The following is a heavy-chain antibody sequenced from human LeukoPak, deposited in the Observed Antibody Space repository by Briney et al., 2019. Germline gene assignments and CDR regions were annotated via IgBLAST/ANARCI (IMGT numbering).Heavy chain of an antibody. J-gene: IGHJ4*02. CDR1: GFPFSSYA. V-gene: IGHV3-23*01. CDR2: ISGGGGST. Sequence: PGESLRLSCAASGFPFSSYAMTWVRQAPGKGLEWVSSISGGGGSTYYADSVKGRFTISRDNPKNTLYLQMNSLRAGDTAVYYCAKEMFGVFWGKGSLVPVCS. CDR3: AKEMFGVF. D-gene: IGHD3-10*02.